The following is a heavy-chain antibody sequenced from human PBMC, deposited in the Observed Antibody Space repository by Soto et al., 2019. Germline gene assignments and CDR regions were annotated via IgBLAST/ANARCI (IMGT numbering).Heavy chain of an antibody. D-gene: IGHD6-6*01. CDR3: AREFSNSPEAFDS. V-gene: IGHV4-61*01. Sequence: QVHLQESGPGQVKPSETLSLICTVSGGSVNSDNFYWSWIRQPPGRGLEWIGYIYYTGSNSYNPSLKSRVTISIDTSRNQFSLKLIYVTAADTAVYYCAREFSNSPEAFDSWGQGSLGTVSS. CDR1: GGSVNSDNFY. CDR2: IYYTGSN. J-gene: IGHJ4*02.